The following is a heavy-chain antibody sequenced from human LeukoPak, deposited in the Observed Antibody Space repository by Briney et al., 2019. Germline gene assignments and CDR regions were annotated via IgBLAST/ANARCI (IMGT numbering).Heavy chain of an antibody. Sequence: PGGSLSFSFAAFGLTFTTFAMSWARRAPGRGWEWVSAFSGSGGSTYYADSVKGRFTISRDNSKNTLYLQMNSLRAEDTAVYYCAKALWFGELFCYFDYWGQGTLVTVSS. J-gene: IGHJ4*02. CDR2: FSGSGGST. CDR1: GLTFTTFA. CDR3: AKALWFGELFCYFDY. D-gene: IGHD3-10*01. V-gene: IGHV3-23*01.